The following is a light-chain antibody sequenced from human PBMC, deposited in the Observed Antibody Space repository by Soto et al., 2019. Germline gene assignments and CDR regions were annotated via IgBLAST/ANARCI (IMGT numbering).Light chain of an antibody. CDR3: HQYSSSPYT. Sequence: EIVLTQSPGTLSLSPGERATLSCRASQSVSSDYLAWYQQKPGEAPRLLIYASSSRHSGVPARFSGSGSGTDFTLTISRLEPEDFAVYYCHQYSSSPYTFGQGTRVEIK. V-gene: IGKV3-20*01. CDR2: ASS. CDR1: QSVSSDY. J-gene: IGKJ1*01.